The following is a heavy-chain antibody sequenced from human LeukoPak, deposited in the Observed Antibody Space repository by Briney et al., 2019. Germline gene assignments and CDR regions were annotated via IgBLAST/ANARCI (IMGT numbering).Heavy chain of an antibody. Sequence: PGGSLRLSCVASGLTLDYYAMHWVRHAPGKGLEWVAGFSLDTDRIDYADSVKDRFTVSRDNAKNSLYLQMKSLRPEDTAVYYCRKDITPGGMDVWGQGTTVTVSS. CDR1: GLTLDYYA. CDR2: FSLDTDRI. J-gene: IGHJ6*02. D-gene: IGHD2-15*01. CDR3: RKDITPGGMDV. V-gene: IGHV3-9*01.